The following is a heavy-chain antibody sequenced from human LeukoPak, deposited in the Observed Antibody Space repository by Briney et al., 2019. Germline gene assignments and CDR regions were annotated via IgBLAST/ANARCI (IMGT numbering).Heavy chain of an antibody. CDR2: IIPIFGTA. CDR3: ARGSGYDFWSGPIPHDI. J-gene: IGHJ3*02. CDR1: GGTFSSYA. V-gene: IGHV1-69*01. Sequence: SVKVSCKASGGTFSSYAISWVRQAPGQGLEWMGGIIPIFGTANYAQKFQGRVTITADEFTSTAYMELSSLRSEDTAVYYRARGSGYDFWSGPIPHDIWGQGTMVTVSS. D-gene: IGHD3-3*01.